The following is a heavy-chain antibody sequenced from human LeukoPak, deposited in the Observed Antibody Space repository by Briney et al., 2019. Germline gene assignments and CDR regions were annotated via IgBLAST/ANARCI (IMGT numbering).Heavy chain of an antibody. CDR3: ARGVLRYFDWLLRSLDY. J-gene: IGHJ4*02. V-gene: IGHV1-69*05. Sequence: SVKVSCKASGGTFSSYAISWVRQATGQGLEWMGGIIPIFGTVNYAQKFQGRVTITTDESTSTAYMQLSSLRSEDTAVYYCARGVLRYFDWLLRSLDYWGQGTLVTVSS. CDR1: GGTFSSYA. D-gene: IGHD3-9*01. CDR2: IIPIFGTV.